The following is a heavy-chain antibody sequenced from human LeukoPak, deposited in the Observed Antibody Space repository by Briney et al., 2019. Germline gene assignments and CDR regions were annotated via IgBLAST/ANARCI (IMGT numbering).Heavy chain of an antibody. D-gene: IGHD6-13*01. CDR1: GFNFNSYT. V-gene: IGHV3-23*01. CDR2: ILASGSPT. CDR3: ARDQGYSSSWYIDY. J-gene: IGHJ4*02. Sequence: PGGSLRLSCAASGFNFNSYTMNWVRQAPGKGLQWVANILASGSPTYYADSVKGRFIISRDNSKNTLYLQMNSLRAEDTAVYYCARDQGYSSSWYIDYWGQGTLVTVSS.